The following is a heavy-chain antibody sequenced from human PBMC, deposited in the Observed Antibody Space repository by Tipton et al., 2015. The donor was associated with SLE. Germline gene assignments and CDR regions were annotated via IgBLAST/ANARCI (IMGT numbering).Heavy chain of an antibody. Sequence: LSLTCAASGFTFSDYYMSWIRQAPGKGLEWVSYISSSGSTIYYADSVKGRFTISRDNAKNSLYLQMNSLRAEDTAVYYCAREVEGTGNAFDIWGQGTMVTVSS. CDR3: AREVEGTGNAFDI. J-gene: IGHJ3*02. D-gene: IGHD3/OR15-3a*01. V-gene: IGHV3-11*04. CDR1: GFTFSDYY. CDR2: ISSSGSTI.